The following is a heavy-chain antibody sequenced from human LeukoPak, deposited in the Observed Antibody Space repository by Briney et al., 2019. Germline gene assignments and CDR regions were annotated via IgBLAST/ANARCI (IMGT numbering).Heavy chain of an antibody. CDR1: GYTFTSYY. V-gene: IGHV1-46*01. J-gene: IGHJ5*02. D-gene: IGHD2-8*01. CDR3: ARDSNEWNWFDP. CDR2: INPSGGST. Sequence: ASVKVSCKASGYTFTSYYMHWVPQAPGQGLEWMGIINPSGGSTSYAQKFQGRVTMTRDTSTSTVYMELSSLRSEDTAVYYCARDSNEWNWFDPWGQGTLVTVSS.